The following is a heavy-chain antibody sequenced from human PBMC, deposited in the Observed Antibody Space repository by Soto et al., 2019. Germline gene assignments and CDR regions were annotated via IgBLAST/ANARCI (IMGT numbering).Heavy chain of an antibody. J-gene: IGHJ5*02. CDR2: IIPIFGTA. D-gene: IGHD3-9*01. Sequence: QVQLVQSGAEVKKPGSSVKVSCKASGGTFSSYAISWVRQAPGQGLEWMGGIIPIFGTANYAQKFQGRVTLTADEATSTAYMGLRSLRSEDTAVYYCAREPSWAATGFHRGNWFDPWGQGALVTVSS. V-gene: IGHV1-69*12. CDR3: AREPSWAATGFHRGNWFDP. CDR1: GGTFSSYA.